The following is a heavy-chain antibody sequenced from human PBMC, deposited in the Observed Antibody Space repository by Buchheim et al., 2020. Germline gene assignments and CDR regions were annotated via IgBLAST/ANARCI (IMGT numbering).Heavy chain of an antibody. V-gene: IGHV3-30*03. CDR3: EVGGNYLDY. D-gene: IGHD1-26*01. CDR2: ISYDGSHE. Sequence: QVQLVESGGGVVQPGRSLRLSCVASGLNFSSYGMHWVRQPPGKGLEWVATISYDGSHEFYSESVKGRFTISRDNSKNTLSLHLCNLRSEDSAFYYCEVGGNYLDYWGQGTL. J-gene: IGHJ4*02. CDR1: GLNFSSYG.